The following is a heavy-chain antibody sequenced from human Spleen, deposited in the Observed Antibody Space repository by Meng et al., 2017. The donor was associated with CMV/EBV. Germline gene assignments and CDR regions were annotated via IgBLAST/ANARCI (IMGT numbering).Heavy chain of an antibody. J-gene: IGHJ6*02. CDR3: ARDRYTSSLALSSV. CDR2: INPNSGDS. D-gene: IGHD3-16*02. CDR1: GYTFSDHY. Sequence: ASVKVSCKASGYTFSDHYIHWVRQAPGQGLEWLGWINPNSGDSNYAQNFQGRVTMTRDTSISTAYMELSSLRSDDSAVYYCARDRYTSSLALSSVWGLGTTVTVSS. V-gene: IGHV1-2*02.